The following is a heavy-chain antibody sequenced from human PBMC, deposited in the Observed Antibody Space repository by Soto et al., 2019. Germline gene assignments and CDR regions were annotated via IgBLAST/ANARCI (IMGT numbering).Heavy chain of an antibody. CDR1: GYTFSRIR. V-gene: IGHV1-18*01. J-gene: IGHJ4*02. D-gene: IGHD3-10*01. Sequence: ASVKVSCKTSGYTFSRIRISWVRQAPGQGLEWMGWISPHKDDTYYAQRLQGRVTMTTDTSTSTAYMELRSLRSDDTAVYFCARDLDGSGSYFTNYWGQGTLVTVSS. CDR3: ARDLDGSGSYFTNY. CDR2: ISPHKDDT.